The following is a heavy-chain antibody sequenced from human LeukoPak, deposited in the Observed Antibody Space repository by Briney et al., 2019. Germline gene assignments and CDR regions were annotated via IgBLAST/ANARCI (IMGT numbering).Heavy chain of an antibody. CDR1: GGSISSYY. CDR2: INYSGST. J-gene: IGHJ4*02. D-gene: IGHD1-1*01. CDR3: ARGTNSFPYYFDY. Sequence: SETLSLTCTVSGGSISSYYWSWIRQPPGKGLEWIGYINYSGSTNYNPSLKSRVTISVDTSKNQFSLKLSSVTAADTAVYYCARGTNSFPYYFDYWGQGSLVTVSS. V-gene: IGHV4-59*01.